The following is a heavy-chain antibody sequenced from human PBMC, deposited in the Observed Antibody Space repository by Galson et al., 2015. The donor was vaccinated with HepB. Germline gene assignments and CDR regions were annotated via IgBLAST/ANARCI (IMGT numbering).Heavy chain of an antibody. CDR3: VKDGIAAATGGPGWFDP. CDR2: ISSNGGST. V-gene: IGHV3-64D*06. CDR1: GFTFSSYA. Sequence: SLRLSCAASGFTFSSYAMHWVRQAPGKGLEYVSAISSNGGSTYYADSVKGRFTISRDNSKNTLYLQMSSLRAGDTAVYYCVKDGIAAATGGPGWFDPWGQGTLVTVSS. D-gene: IGHD6-13*01. J-gene: IGHJ5*02.